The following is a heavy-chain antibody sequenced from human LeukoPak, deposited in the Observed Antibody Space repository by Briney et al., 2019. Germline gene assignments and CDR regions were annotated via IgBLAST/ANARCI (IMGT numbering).Heavy chain of an antibody. CDR1: GFTFSSYA. Sequence: GGSLRLSCAASGFTFSSYAMSWVRQAPGKGLEWVSAISGSGGSTYYADSVKGRFTISRDNSKNTLYLQMNSLRAEDTAVYYCAKGTTVSLYYYYYMDVWGKGTTVTVSS. J-gene: IGHJ6*03. D-gene: IGHD4-17*01. CDR3: AKGTTVSLYYYYYMDV. V-gene: IGHV3-23*01. CDR2: ISGSGGST.